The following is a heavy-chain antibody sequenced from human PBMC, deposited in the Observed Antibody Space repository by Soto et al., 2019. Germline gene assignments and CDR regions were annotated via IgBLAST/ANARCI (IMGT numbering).Heavy chain of an antibody. CDR3: ARRIEMTTMKTGMDV. Sequence: PSETLSLTCDVSGYSITSGHYWGWIRQPPGKGPEWIGIIHHSGSTYYNPSLKSRVTISIDTSRNRFSLKLISVTAADTAVYYCARRIEMTTMKTGMDVWGQGTTVTVSS. CDR1: GYSITSGHY. J-gene: IGHJ6*02. CDR2: IHHSGST. V-gene: IGHV4-38-2*01.